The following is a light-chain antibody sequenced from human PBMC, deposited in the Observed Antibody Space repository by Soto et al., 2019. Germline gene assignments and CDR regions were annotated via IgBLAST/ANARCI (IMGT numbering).Light chain of an antibody. J-gene: IGLJ2*01. CDR2: ANN. V-gene: IGLV1-40*01. Sequence: QSVLTQPPSVSGAPGQRVTISCTGSSSNIGAGYDVHWYQQLPGTAPKLLIYANNNRPSGVPDRFSGSKSGTSASLAITVLQAEDEADYYCQSYDSSLSAVVFGGGTKLTVL. CDR3: QSYDSSLSAVV. CDR1: SSNIGAGYD.